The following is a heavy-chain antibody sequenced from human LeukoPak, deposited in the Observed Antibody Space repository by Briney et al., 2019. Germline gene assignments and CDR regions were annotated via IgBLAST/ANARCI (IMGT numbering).Heavy chain of an antibody. V-gene: IGHV3-21*01. D-gene: IGHD6-13*01. Sequence: GGSLRLSCAASGFTFSSYTMNWVRQAPGKGLEWVSSISSSSSYIYYADSVKGRFTISRDNAKNSLYLQMNGLRAEDTAVYYCARDVLAAAGAFDHWGQGTLVTVSS. CDR3: ARDVLAAAGAFDH. CDR1: GFTFSSYT. CDR2: ISSSSSYI. J-gene: IGHJ4*02.